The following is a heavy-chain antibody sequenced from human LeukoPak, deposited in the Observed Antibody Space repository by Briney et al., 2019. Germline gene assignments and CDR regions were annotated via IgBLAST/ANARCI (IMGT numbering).Heavy chain of an antibody. CDR3: ARDILMTHGDDAFAI. CDR2: ISYNGNNK. Sequence: PGGSLRLSCAASGFTFSNYAMHWVRQAPGKGLEWVAVISYNGNNKYYADSVEGRFTISRDNSKNTLYLQMNSLRAEDTAVYYCARDILMTHGDDAFAIWGQGTMVTVSS. J-gene: IGHJ3*02. D-gene: IGHD3-10*01. V-gene: IGHV3-30*04. CDR1: GFTFSNYA.